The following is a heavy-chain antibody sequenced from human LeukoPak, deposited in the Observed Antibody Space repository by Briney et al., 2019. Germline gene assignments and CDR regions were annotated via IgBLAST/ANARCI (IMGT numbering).Heavy chain of an antibody. CDR2: IYTSGST. Sequence: SQTLSLTCTVSSGSISSGSYYWSWIRQPAGKGLEWIGRIYTSGSTNYNPSLKSRVTISVDTSKNQFSLKLSSVTAADTAVYYCASTKPGYSSGWPRNYYYYYMDVWGKGTTVTVSS. CDR1: SGSISSGSYY. D-gene: IGHD6-19*01. CDR3: ASTKPGYSSGWPRNYYYYYMDV. J-gene: IGHJ6*03. V-gene: IGHV4-61*02.